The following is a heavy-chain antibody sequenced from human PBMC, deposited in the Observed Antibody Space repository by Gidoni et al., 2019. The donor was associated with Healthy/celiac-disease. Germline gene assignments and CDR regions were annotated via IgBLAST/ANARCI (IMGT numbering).Heavy chain of an antibody. J-gene: IGHJ6*02. D-gene: IGHD4-17*01. CDR3: AANDYGDYQRYYGMDV. CDR2: INAGNGNT. Sequence: QVQLVQSGAEVKKPGASVTVSCKASGYTFTSHAMHWVRQAPGQRLEWMGWINAGNGNTKYSQKFQGRVTITRDTSASTAYMELSSLRSEDTAVYYCAANDYGDYQRYYGMDVWGQGTTVTVSS. CDR1: GYTFTSHA. V-gene: IGHV1-3*01.